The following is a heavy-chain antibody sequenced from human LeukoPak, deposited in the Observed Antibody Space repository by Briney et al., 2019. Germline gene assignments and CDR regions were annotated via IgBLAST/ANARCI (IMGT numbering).Heavy chain of an antibody. CDR2: TYYRPKWYN. Sequence: SQTLSLTCPISGDSVSSNSAAWNWIRQSPSRGLEWLGRTYYRPKWYNDYAVSVKSRITINPDTSKNQFSLQLNSVTPEDTAVYYCARSWDSSSSNGFDPWGQGTLVTVSS. D-gene: IGHD6-6*01. CDR3: ARSWDSSSSNGFDP. J-gene: IGHJ5*02. CDR1: GDSVSSNSAA. V-gene: IGHV6-1*01.